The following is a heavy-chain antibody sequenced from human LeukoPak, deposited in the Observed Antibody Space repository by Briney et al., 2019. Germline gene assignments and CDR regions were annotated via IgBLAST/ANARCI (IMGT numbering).Heavy chain of an antibody. CDR1: GGSFSGYY. V-gene: IGHV4-34*01. CDR3: ARGLPRYLAAAGTWNY. J-gene: IGHJ4*02. D-gene: IGHD6-13*01. CDR2: INRSGST. Sequence: SETLSLTCAVYGGSFSGYYWSWIRQPPGKGLEWVGGINRSGSTNYNPSLKSRVTISVDTSKNQYSLKLRSVIAADTAVYYFARGLPRYLAAAGTWNYWGQGTLVTVSS.